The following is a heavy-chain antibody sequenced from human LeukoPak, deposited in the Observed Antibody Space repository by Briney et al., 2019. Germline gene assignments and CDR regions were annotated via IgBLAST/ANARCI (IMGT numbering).Heavy chain of an antibody. CDR3: AKDKSPLNGDDAFDI. CDR1: GFTFDDYA. V-gene: IGHV3-9*01. CDR2: ICWNSGSI. J-gene: IGHJ3*02. Sequence: GGSLRLSCAASGFTFDDYAMHWVRQAPGKGLEWVSGICWNSGSIGYADSVKGRFTISRDNAKNSLYLQMNSLRAEDTALYYCAKDKSPLNGDDAFDIWGQGTMVTVSS.